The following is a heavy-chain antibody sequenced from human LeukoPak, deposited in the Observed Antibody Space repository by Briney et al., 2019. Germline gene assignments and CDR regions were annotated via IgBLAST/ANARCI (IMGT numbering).Heavy chain of an antibody. Sequence: ASVKVSCKTSGYSFTNYGITWVRQAPGQGLEWMGWISGYNSKPFYAQNFQGRVTMTTDTSTSTAYMELSSLRSEDTAVYYCARPVAPDDAFDIWGQGTMVTVSS. J-gene: IGHJ3*02. CDR1: GYSFTNYG. V-gene: IGHV1-18*01. CDR2: ISGYNSKP. CDR3: ARPVAPDDAFDI. D-gene: IGHD4-23*01.